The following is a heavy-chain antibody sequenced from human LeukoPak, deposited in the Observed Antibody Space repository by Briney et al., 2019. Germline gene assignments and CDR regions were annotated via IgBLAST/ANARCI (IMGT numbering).Heavy chain of an antibody. CDR3: ARDPPNTSGWFQYFDL. J-gene: IGHJ2*01. Sequence: ASVKVSCEASGYTFTHHGITWVRQAPGQGLEWMGWISAYNGDTIYAQNFQGRVTLTTDSSTRTAYMELRSLRSDDTAVYFCARDPPNTSGWFQYFDLWGRGTLVTVSS. D-gene: IGHD6-19*01. V-gene: IGHV1-18*01. CDR2: ISAYNGDT. CDR1: GYTFTHHG.